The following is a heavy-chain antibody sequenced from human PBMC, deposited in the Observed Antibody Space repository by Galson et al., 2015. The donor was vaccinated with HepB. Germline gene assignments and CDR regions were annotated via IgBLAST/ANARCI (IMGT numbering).Heavy chain of an antibody. CDR2: MYPGYSDT. V-gene: IGHV5-51*01. D-gene: IGHD7-27*01. CDR1: GYSFHSYW. CDR3: ATSRLGRFDAIDI. J-gene: IGHJ3*02. Sequence: QSGAEVKKPGESLKISCKGSGYSFHSYWIGWVRQMPGKGLEWMGIMYPGYSDTRYSPSFQGQVTMSGDKSISTAYLQWSNLRASDTAMYYCATSRLGRFDAIDIWGQGTMVTVSS.